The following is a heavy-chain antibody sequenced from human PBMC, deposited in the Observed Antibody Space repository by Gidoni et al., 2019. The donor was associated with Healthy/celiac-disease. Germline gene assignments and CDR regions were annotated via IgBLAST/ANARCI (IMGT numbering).Heavy chain of an antibody. D-gene: IGHD3-22*01. CDR3: ALTYYDDSSGYSHYYFDY. CDR1: GFSLSTSGVG. J-gene: IGHJ4*02. V-gene: IGHV2-5*02. CDR2: IYWDDDK. Sequence: VKPTQTLTLTCTFSGFSLSTSGVGVGWIRQPPGKALEWLALIYWDDDKRYSPSLKSRLSITKDTSKNQVVLTMTNMDPVDTATYYCALTYYDDSSGYSHYYFDYWGQGTLVTVSS.